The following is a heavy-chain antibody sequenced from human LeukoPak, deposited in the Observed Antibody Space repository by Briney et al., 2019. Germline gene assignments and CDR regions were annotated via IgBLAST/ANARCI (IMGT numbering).Heavy chain of an antibody. D-gene: IGHD6-25*01. J-gene: IGHJ4*02. CDR2: ISYDGSNK. CDR3: AKGSRWYSSASFDY. CDR1: GFTFSSYG. Sequence: PGGSLRLSCAASGFTFSSYGMHWVRQAPGKGLEWVAVISYDGSNKYYADSVEGRFTISRDNSKNTLYLQMNSLRAEDTAVYYCAKGSRWYSSASFDYWGQGTLVTVSS. V-gene: IGHV3-30*18.